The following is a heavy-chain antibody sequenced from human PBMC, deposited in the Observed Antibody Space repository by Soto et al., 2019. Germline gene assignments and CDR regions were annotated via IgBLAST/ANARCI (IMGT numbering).Heavy chain of an antibody. D-gene: IGHD5-18*01. CDR3: ARDPGYSYADY. CDR1: GYTFTSYA. J-gene: IGHJ4*02. V-gene: IGHV1-3*01. CDR2: INAGNGNT. Sequence: ASVKRSRKASGYTFTSYAMHWVRQAPGQRLEWMGWINAGNGNTKYSQKFQGRVTITRDTSASTAYMELSSLRSEDTAVYYCARDPGYSYADYCGQGTLVTVSS.